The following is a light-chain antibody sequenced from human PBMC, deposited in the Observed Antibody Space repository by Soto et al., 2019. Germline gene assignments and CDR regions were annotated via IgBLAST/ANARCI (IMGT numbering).Light chain of an antibody. Sequence: PGERAILSCRASQSVGTYLAWYQQKPGQAPRLLIYDASNRATGIPARFGGSGSGTDFTLTINSLEPEDFAVYYCRQRSNWPGTFGPGTKVDIK. V-gene: IGKV3-11*01. CDR2: DAS. CDR3: RQRSNWPGT. CDR1: QSVGTY. J-gene: IGKJ3*01.